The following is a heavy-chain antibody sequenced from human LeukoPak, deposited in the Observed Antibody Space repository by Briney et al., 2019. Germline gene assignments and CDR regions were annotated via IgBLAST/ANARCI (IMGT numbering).Heavy chain of an antibody. V-gene: IGHV4-61*01. Sequence: SETLSLTCTVSGYSISSGYSWGWIRQPPGKGLEWIGYIYYSGSTNYNPSLKSRVTISVDTSKNQFSLKLSSVTAADTAVYYCARVAPITMVRGVIITPHPYFDYWGQGTLVTVSS. CDR2: IYYSGST. CDR1: GYSISSGYS. CDR3: ARVAPITMVRGVIITPHPYFDY. J-gene: IGHJ4*02. D-gene: IGHD3-10*01.